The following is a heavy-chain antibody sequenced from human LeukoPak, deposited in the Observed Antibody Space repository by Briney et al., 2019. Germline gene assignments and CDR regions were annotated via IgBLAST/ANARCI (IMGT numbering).Heavy chain of an antibody. D-gene: IGHD3-22*01. Sequence: SETLSLTCTVSGGSISSYYWSWIRQPPGKELEWIGYIYYSGSTNYNPSLKSRVTISVDTSKNQFSLKLSSVTAADTAVYYCARASYYYDSSGYPHGWYYYYYMDVWGKGTTVTISS. CDR3: ARASYYYDSSGYPHGWYYYYYMDV. J-gene: IGHJ6*03. V-gene: IGHV4-59*01. CDR1: GGSISSYY. CDR2: IYYSGST.